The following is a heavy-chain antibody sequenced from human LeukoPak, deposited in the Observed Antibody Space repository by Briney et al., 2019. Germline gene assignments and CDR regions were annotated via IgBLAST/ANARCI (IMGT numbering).Heavy chain of an antibody. D-gene: IGHD2-21*02. Sequence: SETLSLTCTLSGGSISSGYYYWGWIRQPPGKGLEWIGSIYYSGATYYNPSLKSRATISLATSKTQFSLRLSSVSDADPAVYYCARGGSHTMVTNYWGQGTLVTVSS. CDR3: ARGGSHTMVTNY. CDR1: GGSISSGYYY. CDR2: IYYSGAT. V-gene: IGHV4-39*07. J-gene: IGHJ4*01.